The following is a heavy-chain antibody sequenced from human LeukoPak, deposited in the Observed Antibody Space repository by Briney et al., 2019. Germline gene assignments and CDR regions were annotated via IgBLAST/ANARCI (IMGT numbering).Heavy chain of an antibody. V-gene: IGHV4-59*08. J-gene: IGHJ2*01. CDR3: ARRRYSSGWYVGWYFDL. Sequence: SETLSLTCTVSGGSISGYYWSWIRQPPGKGLEWIGYIYYSGSTTYNPSLKSRVTISVDTSKNQFSLKLSSVTAADTAVYYCARRRYSSGWYVGWYFDLWGRGTLVTVSS. CDR1: GGSISGYY. D-gene: IGHD6-19*01. CDR2: IYYSGST.